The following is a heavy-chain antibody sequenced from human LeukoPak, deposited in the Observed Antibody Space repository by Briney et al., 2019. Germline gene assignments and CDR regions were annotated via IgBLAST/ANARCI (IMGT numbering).Heavy chain of an antibody. CDR3: AHRKVDTPMGP. J-gene: IGHJ5*02. CDR2: IYWDDDK. V-gene: IGHV2-5*02. Sequence: SGPTLVKPTQTLTLTCTFSGFSLRTSGVGVGWIRQPPGKALEWLAYIYWDDDKRCSPALKSRLTITKDTSKNQVVLTVTNMDPVDTATYYCAHRKVDTPMGPWGQGTLVTVSS. D-gene: IGHD5-18*01. CDR1: GFSLRTSGVG.